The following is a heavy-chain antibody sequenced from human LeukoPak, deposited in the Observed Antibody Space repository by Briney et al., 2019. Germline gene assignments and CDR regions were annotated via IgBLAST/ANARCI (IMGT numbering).Heavy chain of an antibody. CDR2: ISSSSSSI. D-gene: IGHD6-13*01. Sequence: GGSLRLSCAASGFTFSSYSMNWVRQDPGKGLEWVSYISSSSSSIYYADSVKGRFTISRDNVKNSLYLQMNSLRAEDTAVYYCARGSGSSDWLVDYWGQGTLVTVSS. J-gene: IGHJ4*02. CDR1: GFTFSSYS. V-gene: IGHV3-48*04. CDR3: ARGSGSSDWLVDY.